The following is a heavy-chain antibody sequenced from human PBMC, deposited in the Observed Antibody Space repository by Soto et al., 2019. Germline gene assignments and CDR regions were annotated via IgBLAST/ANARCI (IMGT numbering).Heavy chain of an antibody. CDR2: ISGGSGDT. J-gene: IGHJ4*02. CDR3: ARGVSTFDY. D-gene: IGHD2-2*01. CDR1: GFTFSNSA. V-gene: IGHV3-23*01. Sequence: EVQLLESGGGVAQPGGSLRLSCAASGFTFSNSAMSWVRQAPGKGLEWVSTISGGSGDTSYADPVKGRFIVSRDDSRTTLYLQMNSLGAEDTALYYCARGVSTFDYWGQGRPVIVSS.